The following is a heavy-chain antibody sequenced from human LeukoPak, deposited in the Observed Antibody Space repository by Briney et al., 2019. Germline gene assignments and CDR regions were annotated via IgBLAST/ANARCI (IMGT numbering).Heavy chain of an antibody. CDR2: MWSDGSNK. CDR3: AKDRPNYYDSSGHYYRRDGDY. Sequence: GGSLRLSCAASGFIFSTYVMHWVRQAPGKGLEWVAAMWSDGSNKNYADSVKGRFTISRDNSKNTLFLQMNSLRAEDTAIYYCAKDRPNYYDSSGHYYRRDGDYWGQGTLVTVSS. J-gene: IGHJ4*02. V-gene: IGHV3-33*06. D-gene: IGHD3-22*01. CDR1: GFIFSTYV.